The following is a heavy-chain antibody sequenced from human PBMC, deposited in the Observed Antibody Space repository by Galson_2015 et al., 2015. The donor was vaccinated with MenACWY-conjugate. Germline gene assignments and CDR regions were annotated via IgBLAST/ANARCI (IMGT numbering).Heavy chain of an antibody. CDR1: GFTFSSYG. CDR2: IRYDGSNK. CDR3: AKAVDDTAMVSWFDP. V-gene: IGHV3-30*02. Sequence: SLRLSCAASGFTFSSYGMHWVRRAPGKGLEWVAFIRYDGSNKYYADSVKGRFTISRDHSKNTLYLQMNSLRAEDTAVYYCAKAVDDTAMVSWFDPWGQGTLVTVSS. D-gene: IGHD5-18*01. J-gene: IGHJ5*02.